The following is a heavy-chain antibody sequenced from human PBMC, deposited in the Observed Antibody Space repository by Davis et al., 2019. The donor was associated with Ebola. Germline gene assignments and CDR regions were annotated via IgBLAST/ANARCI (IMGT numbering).Heavy chain of an antibody. V-gene: IGHV4-59*01. D-gene: IGHD2-15*01. Sequence: SETLSLTCAASGGSINSYYWSWIRQPPGKGLEWIGNIYSSGATNYNPSLKSRVTISVDTSKNQFSLKLSSVTAADTAVYYCARSDTYCSGGRCYSYPFDYWGQGTLVSVSS. J-gene: IGHJ4*02. CDR3: ARSDTYCSGGRCYSYPFDY. CDR1: GGSINSYY. CDR2: IYSSGAT.